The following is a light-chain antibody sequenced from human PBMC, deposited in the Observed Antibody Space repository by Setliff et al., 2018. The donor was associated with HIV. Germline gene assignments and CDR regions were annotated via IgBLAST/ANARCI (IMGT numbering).Light chain of an antibody. CDR2: DNN. Sequence: QSVLTQPPSVSAAPGQKVTISCSGSSSNIGNNYVSWYQQLPGTAPKLLIYDNNKRPSGIPDRFSGSKSGTSATLGITGLQTGDEADYYCGTWDSSLSAGPWVFGGGTKVTV. J-gene: IGLJ3*02. V-gene: IGLV1-51*01. CDR3: GTWDSSLSAGPWV. CDR1: SSNIGNNY.